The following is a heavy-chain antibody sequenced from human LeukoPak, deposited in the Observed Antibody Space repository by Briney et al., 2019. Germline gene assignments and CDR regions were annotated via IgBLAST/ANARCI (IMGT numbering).Heavy chain of an antibody. CDR2: ISYDGSNK. CDR3: ARETGSAVGSTDFDY. CDR1: GFTFSSYA. Sequence: GGSLRLSCAASGFTFSSYAMHWVRQAPGRGLEWVAVISYDGSNKYYADSVKGRFTISRDNSKNTLYLQMNSLRAEDTAVYYCARETGSAVGSTDFDYWGQGTLVTVSS. D-gene: IGHD4-17*01. J-gene: IGHJ4*02. V-gene: IGHV3-30-3*01.